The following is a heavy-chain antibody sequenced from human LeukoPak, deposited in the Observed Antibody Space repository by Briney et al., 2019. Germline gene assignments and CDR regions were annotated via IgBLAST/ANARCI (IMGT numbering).Heavy chain of an antibody. V-gene: IGHV3-11*01. Sequence: EGSLRLSCAAASGFTFTDYISWIRQAPGKGLEWVSYFRNSDSPVYYADSVKGRFTISRDNAKDSLYLQMNSLRAEDTAVYFCATWDGPSAGLAVWGQGTTVTVTS. CDR3: ATWDGPSAGLAV. CDR1: GFTFTDY. D-gene: IGHD1-26*01. CDR2: FRNSDSPV. J-gene: IGHJ6*02.